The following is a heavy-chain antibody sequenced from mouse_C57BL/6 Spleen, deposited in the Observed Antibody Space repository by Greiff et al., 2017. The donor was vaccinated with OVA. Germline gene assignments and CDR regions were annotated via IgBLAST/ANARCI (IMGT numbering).Heavy chain of an antibody. D-gene: IGHD2-5*01. CDR3: ARSGSNYDAMDY. Sequence: QVQLQQPGAELVRPGSSVKLSCKASGYTFTSYWMHWVKQRPIQGLEWIGNIDPSDSETHYNQKFKDKATLTVDKSSSTAYMQPSSLTSEDSAVYYCARSGSNYDAMDYWGQGTSVTVSS. CDR2: IDPSDSET. CDR1: GYTFTSYW. V-gene: IGHV1-52*01. J-gene: IGHJ4*01.